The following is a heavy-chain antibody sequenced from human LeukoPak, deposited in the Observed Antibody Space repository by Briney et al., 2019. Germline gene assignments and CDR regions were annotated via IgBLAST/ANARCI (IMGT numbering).Heavy chain of an antibody. CDR3: AKRLSETNNGLDV. V-gene: IGHV3-23*01. CDR2: SGSGGAT. CDR1: GFTFSNYG. Sequence: PGGSLRLSRADSGFTFSNYGMGCVRQAPREGVGGVAGSGSGGATDYADFVKGRFTVSRGNSKNTLFLQMNTLRAGDTAVYYCAKRLSETNNGLDVWGQGTTVTVSS. D-gene: IGHD2-8*01. J-gene: IGHJ6*02.